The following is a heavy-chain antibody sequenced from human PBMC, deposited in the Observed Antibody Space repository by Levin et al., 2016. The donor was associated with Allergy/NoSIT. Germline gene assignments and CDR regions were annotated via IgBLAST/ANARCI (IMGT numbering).Heavy chain of an antibody. V-gene: IGHV5-51*01. CDR3: AASMWGYCSGGSCYYFDY. CDR2: IYPGDSDT. Sequence: VRQMPGKGLEWMGIIYPGDSDTRYSPSFQGQVTISADKSISTAYLQWSSLKASDTAMYYCAASMWGYCSGGSCYYFDYWGQGTLVTVSS. D-gene: IGHD2-15*01. J-gene: IGHJ4*02.